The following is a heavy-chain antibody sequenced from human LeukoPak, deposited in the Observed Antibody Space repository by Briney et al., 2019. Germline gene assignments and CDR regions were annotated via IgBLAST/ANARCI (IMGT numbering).Heavy chain of an antibody. CDR2: LSGSGAYT. V-gene: IGHV3-23*01. J-gene: IGHJ1*01. CDR3: AKYFASGSYYKLPH. CDR1: GFTFSSYA. D-gene: IGHD3-10*01. Sequence: GGSLRLSCAASGFTFSSYAMSWVRQAPGEGLEWVSTLSGSGAYTYYADSVKGRFTISRDNSKKTLYLQMNSLRAEDTAVYYCAKYFASGSYYKLPHWGQGTLVTVSS.